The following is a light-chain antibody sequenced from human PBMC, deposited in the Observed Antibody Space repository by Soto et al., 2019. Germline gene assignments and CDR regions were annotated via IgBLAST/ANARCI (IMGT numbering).Light chain of an antibody. Sequence: QSALTQPASVSGAPGQWVTISCTGSSSNIGAGYDVHWYQQLPGTAPKLLIYGNSNRPSGVPDRFSGSKSGTSASLAITGLQEEDEADYYCQSYDGGISGLVFGGGTKVTVL. CDR3: QSYDGGISGLV. CDR1: SSNIGAGYD. V-gene: IGLV1-40*01. J-gene: IGLJ2*01. CDR2: GNS.